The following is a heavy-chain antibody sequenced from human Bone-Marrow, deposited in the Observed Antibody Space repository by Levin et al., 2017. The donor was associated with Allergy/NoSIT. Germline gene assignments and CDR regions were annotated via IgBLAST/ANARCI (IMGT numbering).Heavy chain of an antibody. Sequence: PGGSLRLSCKASGGTFGSHTITWVRQAPGQGLEWMGRVTPSIGSENHILRFKDRLSITADGSKSATTVYMQMSRLTSEDTAVYYCARDRGRSGWRAGAYDSWGPGTLVIVSS. D-gene: IGHD4/OR15-4a*01. CDR3: ARDRGRSGWRAGAYDS. J-gene: IGHJ3*01. V-gene: IGHV1-69*08. CDR2: VTPSIGSE. CDR1: GGTFGSHT.